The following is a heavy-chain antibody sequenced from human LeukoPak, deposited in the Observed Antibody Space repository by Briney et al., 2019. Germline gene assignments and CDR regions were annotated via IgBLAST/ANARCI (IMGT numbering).Heavy chain of an antibody. Sequence: GGSLRLSCAASRFTFSSYSMNWVRQAPGKGLEWVSLISWNGVSTYYADSVKGRFTISRDTSKNSLFLQMNSLRTEDTALYYCAKERGISGYFDYWGQGTLVTVSS. D-gene: IGHD3-10*01. J-gene: IGHJ4*02. CDR2: ISWNGVST. CDR1: RFTFSSYS. V-gene: IGHV3-43*01. CDR3: AKERGISGYFDY.